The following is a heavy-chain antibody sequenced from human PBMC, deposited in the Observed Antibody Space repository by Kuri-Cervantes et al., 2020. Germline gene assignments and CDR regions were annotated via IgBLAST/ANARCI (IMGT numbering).Heavy chain of an antibody. CDR3: AREGSHITMVRGVDY. CDR2: IYYSGST. Sequence: SETLSLTCTVSGGSISSYYWSWIRQPPGKGLEWIGYIYYSGSTNYNPSLKSRVTISVDTSKNQFSLKLSSVTAADTAVYYCAREGSHITMVRGVDYWGQGTLVTVSS. CDR1: GGSISSYY. V-gene: IGHV4-59*12. J-gene: IGHJ4*02. D-gene: IGHD3-10*01.